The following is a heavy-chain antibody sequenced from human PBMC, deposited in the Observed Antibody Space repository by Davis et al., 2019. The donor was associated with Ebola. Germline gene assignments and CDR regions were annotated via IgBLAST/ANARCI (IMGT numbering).Heavy chain of an antibody. CDR2: IIPIFGTA. J-gene: IGHJ6*02. V-gene: IGHV1-69*06. D-gene: IGHD3-9*01. Sequence: AASVKVSCKASGGTFSSYAISWVRQASGQGLEWMGGIIPIFGTANYAQKFQGRVTITADKSTSTAYMELSSLRSEDTAVYYCARANHILTGYYNEKPYYYYYGMDVWGQGTTVTVSS. CDR3: ARANHILTGYYNEKPYYYYYGMDV. CDR1: GGTFSSYA.